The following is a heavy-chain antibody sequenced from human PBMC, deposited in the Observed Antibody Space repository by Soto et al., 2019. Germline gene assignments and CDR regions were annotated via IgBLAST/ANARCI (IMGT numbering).Heavy chain of an antibody. J-gene: IGHJ5*02. V-gene: IGHV1-18*01. CDR1: VYTFTSYG. Sequence: ASVKVSCKASVYTFTSYGIIWVRQAPGQGLELMGWISAYNGKTNXXQKLQCRVXMTTDTSASTSXMELMXLRSADTAVYYCAIWSNSTSGSQLYNWFDPXGQG. D-gene: IGHD3-10*01. CDR3: AIWSNSTSGSQLYNWFDP. CDR2: ISAYNGKT.